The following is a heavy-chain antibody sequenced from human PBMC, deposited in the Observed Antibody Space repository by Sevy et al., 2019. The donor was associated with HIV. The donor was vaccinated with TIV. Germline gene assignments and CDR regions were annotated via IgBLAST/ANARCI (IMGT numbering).Heavy chain of an antibody. V-gene: IGHV3-7*01. J-gene: IGHJ4*02. D-gene: IGHD3-22*01. CDR3: ARDHSLYDSSGYYVPVLDY. CDR1: GFTFSSYW. CDR2: IRQDGSEK. Sequence: GESLKISCAASGFTFSSYWMSWVRQAPGKGLEWVANIRQDGSEKYYVDSVKGRFTISRDNAKNSLYLQMNSLRAEDTAAYYCARDHSLYDSSGYYVPVLDYWGQGTLVTVSS.